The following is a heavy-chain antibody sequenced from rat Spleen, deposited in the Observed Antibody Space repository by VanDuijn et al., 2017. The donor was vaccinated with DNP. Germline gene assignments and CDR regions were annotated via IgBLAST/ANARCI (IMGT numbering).Heavy chain of an antibody. J-gene: IGHJ4*01. Sequence: EVHLVESGGGLVQPGGSLKLSCAASGFTFSDYSMAWVRQAPKKGLEWVATIVYDGSDAYYGDSVTGRFTISRDNAKSTLFLQMDSLRSEDTATYYCSRFHYVYYGLFTYYAMDAWGHGTSVTVSS. CDR1: GFTFSDYS. V-gene: IGHV5S10*01. CDR3: SRFHYVYYGLFTYYAMDA. D-gene: IGHD1-6*01. CDR2: IVYDGSDA.